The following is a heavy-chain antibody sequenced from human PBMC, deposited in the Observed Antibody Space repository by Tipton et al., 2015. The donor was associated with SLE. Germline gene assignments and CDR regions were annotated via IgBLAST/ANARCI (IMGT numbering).Heavy chain of an antibody. CDR1: GGSFSGYY. D-gene: IGHD3-22*01. Sequence: TLSLTCTVSGGSFSGYYWTWIRQPAGRGLEWIGRISTSGNTKYHPSLQSRVTMSIDTSKNQFSLKLNSVTAADTAVYYCASRLSSSYYGDAFDIWGQGTMVTVSS. V-gene: IGHV4-4*07. CDR2: ISTSGNT. CDR3: ASRLSSSYYGDAFDI. J-gene: IGHJ3*02.